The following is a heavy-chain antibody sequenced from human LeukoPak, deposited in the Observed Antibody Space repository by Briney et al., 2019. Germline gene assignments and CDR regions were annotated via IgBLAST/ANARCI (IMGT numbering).Heavy chain of an antibody. CDR3: ARGGRGSSWYSGGYFQH. V-gene: IGHV4-4*07. D-gene: IGHD6-13*01. CDR2: IYTSGST. CDR1: GGSISSYY. Sequence: SETLSLTCTVSGGSISSYYWSWIRQPAGKGLGWVGRIYTSGSTNYNPSLKTRVTMSVDTSKNQFSLKMSSVTAAATAVYYCARGGRGSSWYSGGYFQHWGQGTLVTVSS. J-gene: IGHJ1*01.